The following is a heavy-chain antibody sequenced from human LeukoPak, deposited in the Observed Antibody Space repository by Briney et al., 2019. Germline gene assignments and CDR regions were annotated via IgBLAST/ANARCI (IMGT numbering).Heavy chain of an antibody. CDR3: ARDTYDILTGYYKWAFDI. Sequence: GGSLRLSCAASRFTFTTFGLNWVRQAPGKGLEWVSSISSSSSYIYYADSVKGRFTISRDNAKNSLYLQMNSLRAEDTAVYYCARDTYDILTGYYKWAFDIWGQGTMVTVSS. V-gene: IGHV3-21*06. J-gene: IGHJ3*02. D-gene: IGHD3-9*01. CDR2: ISSSSSYI. CDR1: RFTFTTFG.